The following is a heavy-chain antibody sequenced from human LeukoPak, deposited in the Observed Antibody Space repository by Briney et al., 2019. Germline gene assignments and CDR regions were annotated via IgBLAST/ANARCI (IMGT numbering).Heavy chain of an antibody. CDR2: IYSGGST. CDR1: GFTVSSNY. CDR3: ATGFARAGYSGYDY. D-gene: IGHD6-13*01. Sequence: GGSLRLSCAASGFTVSSNYMSWVRQAPGKGLEWVSVIYSGGSTYYADSVKGRFTISRDTSKNTPSLQMNSLRAEDTAVYYCATGFARAGYSGYDYWGQGTLVTVSS. V-gene: IGHV3-53*01. J-gene: IGHJ4*02.